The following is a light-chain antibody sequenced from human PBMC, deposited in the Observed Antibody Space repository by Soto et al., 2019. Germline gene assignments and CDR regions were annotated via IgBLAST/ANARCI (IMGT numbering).Light chain of an antibody. Sequence: IQMAHSPSTLPGSLGDMVAMTCRASQSISNWLAWYQQKPGTAPKVLIYHASNLQSGVPSRFSGSGSGTEFTLTISSLQPDDFATYYCQQYNSYSFGQGTKVDI. CDR1: QSISNW. CDR2: HAS. J-gene: IGKJ1*01. CDR3: QQYNSYS. V-gene: IGKV1-5*01.